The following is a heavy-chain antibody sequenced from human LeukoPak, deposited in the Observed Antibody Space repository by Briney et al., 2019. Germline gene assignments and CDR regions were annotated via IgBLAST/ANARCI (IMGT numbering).Heavy chain of an antibody. V-gene: IGHV3-7*01. Sequence: PGGSLRLSCAASGFTFSSYWMSWVRQAPGKGLEWVANIKQDGSEKYYVDSVKGRFTISRDNAKNSLYLQMNSLRAEDTAVYYCARSIAARLGYYYYMDVWGKGTTVTVSS. CDR3: ARSIAARLGYYYYMDV. CDR2: IKQDGSEK. CDR1: GFTFSSYW. J-gene: IGHJ6*03. D-gene: IGHD6-6*01.